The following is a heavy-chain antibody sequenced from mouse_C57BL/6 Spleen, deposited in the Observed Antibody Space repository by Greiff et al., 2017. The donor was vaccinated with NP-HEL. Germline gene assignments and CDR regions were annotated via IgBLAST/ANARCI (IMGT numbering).Heavy chain of an antibody. D-gene: IGHD2-1*01. CDR2: IDPSDSYT. J-gene: IGHJ4*01. V-gene: IGHV1-50*01. CDR1: GYTFTSYW. Sequence: QVQLQQSGAELVKPGASVKLSCKASGYTFTSYWMQWVKQRPGQGLEWIGEIDPSDSYTNYNQKFKGKATLTVDTSSSTAYMQLSSLTSEDSAVYYCARSGNYGNAMDYWGQGTSVTVSS. CDR3: ARSGNYGNAMDY.